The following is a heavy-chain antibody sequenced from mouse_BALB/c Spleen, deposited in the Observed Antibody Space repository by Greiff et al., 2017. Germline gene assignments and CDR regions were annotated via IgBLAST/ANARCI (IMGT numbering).Heavy chain of an antibody. V-gene: IGHV14-1*02. CDR2: IDPENGNT. CDR3: ASLSGRFAY. D-gene: IGHD1-1*01. Sequence: EVQLQQSGAELVRPGALVKLSCKASGFNIKDYYMHWVKQRPEQGLEWIGWIDPENGNTIYDPKFQGKASITADTSSNTAYLQLSSLTSEDTAVYDSASLSGRFAYWGQGTLVTVSA. J-gene: IGHJ3*01. CDR1: GFNIKDYY.